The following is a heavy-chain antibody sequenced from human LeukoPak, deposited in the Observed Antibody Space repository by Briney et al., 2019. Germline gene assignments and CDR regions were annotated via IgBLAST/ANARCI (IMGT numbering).Heavy chain of an antibody. CDR2: INHSGST. V-gene: IGHV4-34*01. D-gene: IGHD3-3*02. CDR3: ARGTSISGHTRGFNYFDY. CDR1: GGSFSGYY. J-gene: IGHJ4*02. Sequence: PSETLSLTCAVYGGSFSGYYWSWIRQPPGKGLEWIGEINHSGSTNYNPSLKSRVTISVDTSKNQFSLKLSSVTAADTAVYYCARGTSISGHTRGFNYFDYWGQGTLVTVSS.